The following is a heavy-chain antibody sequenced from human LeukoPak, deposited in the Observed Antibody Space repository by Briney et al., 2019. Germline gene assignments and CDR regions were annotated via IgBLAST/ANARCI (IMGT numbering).Heavy chain of an antibody. CDR1: GGSISSSSYY. Sequence: SETLSLTCTVSGGSISSSSYYWGWIRQPPGKGLEWIGSIYYSGSTYYNPSLKSRVTISVDTSKNQFSLKLSSVTAADTAVYYCARASGDYGSDYWGQGTLVTVSS. J-gene: IGHJ4*02. CDR3: ARASGDYGSDY. D-gene: IGHD4-17*01. CDR2: IYYSGST. V-gene: IGHV4-39*07.